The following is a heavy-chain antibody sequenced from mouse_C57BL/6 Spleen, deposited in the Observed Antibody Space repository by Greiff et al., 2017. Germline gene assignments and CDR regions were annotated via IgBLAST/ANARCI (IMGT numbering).Heavy chain of an antibody. V-gene: IGHV5-17*01. J-gene: IGHJ1*03. CDR2: ISSGSSTI. Sequence: EVQVVESGGGLVKPGGSLKLSCAASGFTFSDYGMHWVRQAPEKGLEWVAYISSGSSTIYYADTVKGRFTISRANAKNPLFLQMTSLRSEDTAMYYCAREGSSYVRWYFDVWGTGTTVTVSS. CDR3: AREGSSYVRWYFDV. CDR1: GFTFSDYG. D-gene: IGHD1-1*01.